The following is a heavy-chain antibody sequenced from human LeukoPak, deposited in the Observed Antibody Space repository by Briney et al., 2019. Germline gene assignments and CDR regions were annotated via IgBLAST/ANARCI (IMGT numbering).Heavy chain of an antibody. CDR3: ARMSGQQLVTDYYGMDV. Sequence: GGSLRLSCAASGFTFSSYAMHWVRQAPGKGLEWVAVISYDGSNKYYADSVKGRFTISRDSSKNTLYLQMNSLRAEDTAVYYCARMSGQQLVTDYYGMDVWGQGTTVTVSS. D-gene: IGHD6-13*01. J-gene: IGHJ6*02. CDR2: ISYDGSNK. V-gene: IGHV3-30*04. CDR1: GFTFSSYA.